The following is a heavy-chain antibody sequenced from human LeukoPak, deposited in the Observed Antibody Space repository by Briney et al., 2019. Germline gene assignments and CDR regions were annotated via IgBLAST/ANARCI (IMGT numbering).Heavy chain of an antibody. Sequence: PGGSLRLSCAASGFTFSDYYMSWIRQAPGKGLEWVSYISSSGSTIYYADSVKGRFTISRDNAKNSLYLQMNSLRAEDKAVYYCARAASKGITGTAPVGSWGQGTLVTVSS. J-gene: IGHJ4*02. CDR1: GFTFSDYY. CDR3: ARAASKGITGTAPVGS. D-gene: IGHD1-20*01. CDR2: ISSSGSTI. V-gene: IGHV3-11*04.